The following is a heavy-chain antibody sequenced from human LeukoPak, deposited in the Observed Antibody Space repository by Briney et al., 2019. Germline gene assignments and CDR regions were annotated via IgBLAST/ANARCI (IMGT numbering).Heavy chain of an antibody. J-gene: IGHJ6*03. CDR2: ISYDGSNK. Sequence: GGSLRLSCAASGFTFSSYAMHWVRQAPGKGLEWVAVISYDGSNKYYADSVKGRFTISRDNSKNTLYLQMNSLRAEDTGVYYCAKDAVAGNNYYYYYYMDVWGKGTTVTVSS. CDR3: AKDAVAGNNYYYYYYMDV. CDR1: GFTFSSYA. D-gene: IGHD6-19*01. V-gene: IGHV3-30*04.